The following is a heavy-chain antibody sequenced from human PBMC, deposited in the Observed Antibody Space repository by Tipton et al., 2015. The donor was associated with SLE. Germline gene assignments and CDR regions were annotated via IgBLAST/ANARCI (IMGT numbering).Heavy chain of an antibody. V-gene: IGHV3-7*01. CDR1: GFTFSSYW. Sequence: SLRLSCAASGFTFSSYWMSWVRQAPGKGLEWVANIKQDGSEKYYVDSVKGRFTISRDNAKNSLYLQMNSLRAEGTAVYYYARKDGSSSSWGAFDIWGQGTMVTVSS. CDR3: ARKDGSSSSWGAFDI. D-gene: IGHD6-13*01. J-gene: IGHJ3*02. CDR2: IKQDGSEK.